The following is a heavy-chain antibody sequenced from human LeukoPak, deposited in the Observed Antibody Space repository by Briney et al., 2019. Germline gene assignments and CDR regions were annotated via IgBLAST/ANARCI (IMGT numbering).Heavy chain of an antibody. Sequence: PSETLSLTCTVSGRSISSGSYYWSWIRQPAGKGLGWIGRIYTSGSTNYNPSLKSRVTISVDTSKNQFSLKLSSVTAADTAVYYCARDLTIFGVVKGYWGQGTLVTVSS. V-gene: IGHV4-61*02. CDR2: IYTSGST. J-gene: IGHJ4*02. CDR3: ARDLTIFGVVKGY. CDR1: GRSISSGSYY. D-gene: IGHD3-3*01.